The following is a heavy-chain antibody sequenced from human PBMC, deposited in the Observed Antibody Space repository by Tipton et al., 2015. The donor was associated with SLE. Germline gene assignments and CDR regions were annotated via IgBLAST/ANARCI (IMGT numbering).Heavy chain of an antibody. CDR1: GGSIRSHY. J-gene: IGHJ5*01. Sequence: TLSLTCTVSGGSIRSHYWSWIRQPPGKGLEWIGYIGQFYYGGSANYNPSLESRVTISADTSKNQFSLKLSSMTAADTAVYYCARDNSSSWYDSWGQGTLVTVSS. CDR3: ARDNSSSWYDS. D-gene: IGHD4-11*01. CDR2: IGQFYYGGSA. V-gene: IGHV4-59*11.